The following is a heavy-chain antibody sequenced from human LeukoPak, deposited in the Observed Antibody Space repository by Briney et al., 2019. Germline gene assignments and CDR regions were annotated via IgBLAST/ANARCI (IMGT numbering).Heavy chain of an antibody. CDR3: ARYCGGSATDYFHY. CDR2: ISGKTGKV. J-gene: IGHJ1*01. D-gene: IGHD2-21*01. V-gene: IGHV1-18*01. CDR1: GYDFTDCG. Sequence: ASVKVSCKASGYDFTDCGIAWVRQAPGQGLEWMGSISGKTGKVDVAQEFQGRVTMTADTSTNTAYVDLGSLRSGDTAVYYCARYCGGSATDYFHYWGQGTLVIVSS.